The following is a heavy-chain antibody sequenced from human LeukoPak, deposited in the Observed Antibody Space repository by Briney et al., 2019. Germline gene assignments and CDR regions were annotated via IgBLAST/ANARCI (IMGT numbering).Heavy chain of an antibody. J-gene: IGHJ6*03. CDR2: INWNGGST. Sequence: GGSLRLSCAASGFTFDDHGMSWVRQAPGKGLEWVAGINWNGGSTGYADSVKGRLTISRDNDENTLYLQLNIMSAKDTAVYYCARDPYRGTYGDTYYFYMDVWGKGTTVTISS. D-gene: IGHD1-26*01. V-gene: IGHV3-20*04. CDR3: ARDPYRGTYGDTYYFYMDV. CDR1: GFTFDDHG.